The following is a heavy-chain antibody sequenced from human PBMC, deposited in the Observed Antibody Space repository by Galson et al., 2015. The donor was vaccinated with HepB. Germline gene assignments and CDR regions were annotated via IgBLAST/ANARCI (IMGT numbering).Heavy chain of an antibody. CDR2: ISYDGSHK. CDR3: AKGGPGRITVAGYFDY. V-gene: IGHV3-30*18. CDR1: GFTFSSYG. J-gene: IGHJ4*02. D-gene: IGHD6-19*01. Sequence: SLRLSCAASGFTFSSYGMHWVRQAPGKGLEWVAVISYDGSHKYHGDSVKGRFTISRDNSKNTLYLQMNSLRAEDTAVYYCAKGGPGRITVAGYFDYWGQGTLVTVSS.